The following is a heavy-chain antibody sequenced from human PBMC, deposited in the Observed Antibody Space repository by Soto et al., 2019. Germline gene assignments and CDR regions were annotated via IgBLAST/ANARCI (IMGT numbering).Heavy chain of an antibody. J-gene: IGHJ6*02. CDR3: ARDGGDYYGSGSSYGMDV. CDR1: GGSISSGGYY. V-gene: IGHV4-31*03. D-gene: IGHD3-10*01. CDR2: IYYSGST. Sequence: PSETLSLTCTVSGGSISSGGYYWSWIRQHPGKGLEWIGYIYYSGSTYYNPSLKGRVTISVDTSKNQFSLKLSPVAAADTAVYYCARDGGDYYGSGSSYGMDVWGQGTTVTVSS.